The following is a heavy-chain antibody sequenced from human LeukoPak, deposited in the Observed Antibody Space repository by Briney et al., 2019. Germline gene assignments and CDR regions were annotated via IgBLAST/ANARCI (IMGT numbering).Heavy chain of an antibody. CDR3: AREGLWGPHSPSNYHYMDV. V-gene: IGHV3-30*04. Sequence: GGSLRLSCGASGFIFNKYAIHWVRQAPGKGLEWVAVISYDGSDEHYADFVKGRFIISRDSSKNTLSLQMNSLRPEDTAVYFCAREGLWGPHSPSNYHYMDVWGRGSTVTVSS. CDR2: ISYDGSDE. D-gene: IGHD3-16*01. CDR1: GFIFNKYA. J-gene: IGHJ6*03.